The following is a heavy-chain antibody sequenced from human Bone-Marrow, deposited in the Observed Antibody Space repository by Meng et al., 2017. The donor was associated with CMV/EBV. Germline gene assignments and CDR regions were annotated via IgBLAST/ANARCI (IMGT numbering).Heavy chain of an antibody. Sequence: GGSLRLSCAGSGFTFISYAMTWVRQAPGKGLEWVSAISGSGGSTYYADSVKGRFTISRDNSKNTLYLQMNSLRAEDTAVYYCTTEVVTSHGDYWGQGNLVTVSS. CDR1: GFTFISYA. CDR3: TTEVVTSHGDY. V-gene: IGHV3-23*01. CDR2: ISGSGGST. D-gene: IGHD3-22*01. J-gene: IGHJ4*02.